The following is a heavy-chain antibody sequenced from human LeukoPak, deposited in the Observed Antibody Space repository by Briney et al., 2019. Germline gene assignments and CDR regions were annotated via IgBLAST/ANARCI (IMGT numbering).Heavy chain of an antibody. Sequence: GASVKVSCKASGGTFISYAISWVRQAPGQGLEWMGRIIPIFGTANYAQKFQGRVTITTDESTSTAYMELSSLRSEDTAVYYCTRAPDYGDYLDVWGKGTTVTVSS. CDR1: GGTFISYA. CDR3: TRAPDYGDYLDV. CDR2: IIPIFGTA. D-gene: IGHD4-17*01. J-gene: IGHJ6*03. V-gene: IGHV1-69*05.